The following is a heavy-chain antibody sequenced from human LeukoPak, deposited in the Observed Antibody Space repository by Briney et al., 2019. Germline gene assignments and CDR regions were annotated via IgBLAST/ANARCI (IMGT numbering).Heavy chain of an antibody. D-gene: IGHD2-15*01. V-gene: IGHV3-15*01. CDR3: TTDGYCSGGNCYSFDY. CDR1: GLTFSKAW. J-gene: IGHJ4*02. Sequence: GGSLRLSCAASGLTFSKAWMSWVRQAPGKGLEWVGRIKSKIDGGTIEYAAPVKGRFTISRDDSKNTQNLQMNSLKTEDTAVYYCTTDGYCSGGNCYSFDYWGQGILVTVSA. CDR2: IKSKIDGGTI.